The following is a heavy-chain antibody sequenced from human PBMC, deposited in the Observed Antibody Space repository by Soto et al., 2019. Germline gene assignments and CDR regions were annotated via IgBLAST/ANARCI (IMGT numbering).Heavy chain of an antibody. V-gene: IGHV1-69*13. CDR1: GGTFSSYA. Sequence: ASVKVSCKASGGTFSSYAISWVRQAPGQGLEWMGGIIPIFGTANYAQKFQGRVTITADESTSTAYMELSSLRSEDTAVYYCARELLRYSYGTGYYYGMDVWGQGTTVTVSS. D-gene: IGHD5-18*01. CDR3: ARELLRYSYGTGYYYGMDV. CDR2: IIPIFGTA. J-gene: IGHJ6*02.